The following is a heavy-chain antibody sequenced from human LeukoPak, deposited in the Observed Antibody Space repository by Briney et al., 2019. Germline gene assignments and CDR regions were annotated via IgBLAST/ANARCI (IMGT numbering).Heavy chain of an antibody. V-gene: IGHV3-23*01. D-gene: IGHD3-22*01. CDR3: AKQSDYYDSSGYYSG. J-gene: IGHJ4*02. Sequence: GGSLRLSCAASGFTFSSYGMSWVRQAPGKGLEWVSAISGSGGNTYYADSVKGRFTISRDNSKNTLYLQMDSLRAEDTAVYYCAKQSDYYDSSGYYSGWGQGTLVTVSS. CDR1: GFTFSSYG. CDR2: ISGSGGNT.